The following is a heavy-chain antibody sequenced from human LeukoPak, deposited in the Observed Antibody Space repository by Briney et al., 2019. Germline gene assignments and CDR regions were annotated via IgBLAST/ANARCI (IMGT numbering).Heavy chain of an antibody. J-gene: IGHJ4*02. CDR2: IYYTGNT. CDR1: GGSISSGYY. Sequence: PSETLSLTCTVSGGSISSGYYWSWIRQPPGKGLEWIGYIYYTGNTYYNPSLKSRVTISVDRSKNQFSLKLSSVTAADTAVYYCARRLAVTGRYYFDYWGQGTLVSVSS. D-gene: IGHD6-19*01. V-gene: IGHV4-30-4*02. CDR3: ARRLAVTGRYYFDY.